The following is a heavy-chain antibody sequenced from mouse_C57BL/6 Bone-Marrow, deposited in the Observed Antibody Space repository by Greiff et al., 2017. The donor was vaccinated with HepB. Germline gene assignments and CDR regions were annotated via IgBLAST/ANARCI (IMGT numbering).Heavy chain of an antibody. CDR1: GFTFSSYG. CDR2: ISSGGSYT. J-gene: IGHJ3*01. Sequence: EVMLVESGGDLVKPGGSLKLSCAASGFTFSSYGMSWVRQTPDKRLEWVATISSGGSYTYYPDSVKGRFTISRDNAKNTLYLQMSSLKSEDTAMYHCARHDPYGNSWFGYWGQGTLVTGFA. D-gene: IGHD2-10*02. V-gene: IGHV5-6*01. CDR3: ARHDPYGNSWFGY.